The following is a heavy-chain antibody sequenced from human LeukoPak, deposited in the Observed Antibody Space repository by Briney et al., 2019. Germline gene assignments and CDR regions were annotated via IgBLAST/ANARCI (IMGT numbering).Heavy chain of an antibody. J-gene: IGHJ3*02. CDR1: GGSCSGYY. CDR3: ALVVTLANGDAFDI. CDR2: FNHSGRT. D-gene: IGHD4-23*01. Sequence: SETLSVTCAVYGGSCSGYYWSWIRHPPGKGLEWIGEFNHSGRTNYNPSLKSRVTISVDTSKNQFSLKLSSVTAADTGVYYCALVVTLANGDAFDIWGQGTMVTVSS. V-gene: IGHV4-34*01.